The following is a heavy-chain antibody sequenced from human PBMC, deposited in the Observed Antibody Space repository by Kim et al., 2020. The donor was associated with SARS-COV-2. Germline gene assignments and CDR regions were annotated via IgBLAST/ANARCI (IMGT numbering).Heavy chain of an antibody. CDR3: AREDMTGTADY. J-gene: IGHJ4*02. D-gene: IGHD3-9*01. Sequence: GGSLRLSCAASGFTFSFHTMHWVRQAPGKGLESVSAISSDGSTTYYAGSVRGRFTISRDNSINTLYLQMGSLGAEDIAVYYCAREDMTGTADYWGQGTRV. CDR2: ISSDGSTT. V-gene: IGHV3-64*02. CDR1: GFTFSFHT.